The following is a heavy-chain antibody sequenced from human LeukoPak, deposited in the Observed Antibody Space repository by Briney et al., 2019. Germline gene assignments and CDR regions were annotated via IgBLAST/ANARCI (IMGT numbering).Heavy chain of an antibody. J-gene: IGHJ4*02. CDR1: GGSISSYY. CDR2: IYYSGST. CDR3: ARATRGYSYGPLDY. V-gene: IGHV4-59*01. Sequence: PSETLSLTCTVSGGSISSYYWSWIRQPPGKGLEWIGYIYYSGSTNYNPSLKGRVTISVDTSKNQFSLKLSSVTAADTAVYYCARATRGYSYGPLDYWGQGTLVTVSS. D-gene: IGHD5-18*01.